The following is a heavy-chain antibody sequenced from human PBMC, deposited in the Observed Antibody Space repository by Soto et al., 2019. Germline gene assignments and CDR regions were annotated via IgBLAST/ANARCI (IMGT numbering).Heavy chain of an antibody. V-gene: IGHV3-30-3*01. J-gene: IGHJ4*02. D-gene: IGHD1-1*01. CDR3: ARDRSQMESDYFDY. Sequence: PGGSLRPSCAASGFTFSSYAMHWVRQAPGKGLEWVAVISYDGSNKYYADSVKGRFTISRDNSKNTLYLQMNSLRAEDTAVYYCARDRSQMESDYFDYWGQGTLVTVSS. CDR1: GFTFSSYA. CDR2: ISYDGSNK.